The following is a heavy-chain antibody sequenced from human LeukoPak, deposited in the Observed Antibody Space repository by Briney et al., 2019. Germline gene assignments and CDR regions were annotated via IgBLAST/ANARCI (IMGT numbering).Heavy chain of an antibody. Sequence: SETLSLTCTVSGGSISSYYWSWIRQPPGKGLDWIGYIYYGGRTNYNPSLKSRATMSIDTAKNQFSLNLTSVAAADTAIYYCARLVGRSTPFDHWGQGTLVTVSS. CDR1: GGSISSYY. CDR3: ARLVGRSTPFDH. D-gene: IGHD2-2*01. V-gene: IGHV4-59*08. CDR2: IYYGGRT. J-gene: IGHJ4*02.